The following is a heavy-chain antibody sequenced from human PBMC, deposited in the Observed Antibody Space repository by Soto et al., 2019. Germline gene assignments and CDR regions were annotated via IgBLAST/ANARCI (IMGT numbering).Heavy chain of an antibody. D-gene: IGHD1-1*01. CDR3: ARDSDPWTFDY. Sequence: SETLSLTCTVSGGSINSGGYSWTWIRQPPGKGLEWIGFIYHTGTTYYNPSLKSRVTISVDRSKNQFSLKLSSVTAADTAVYYCARDSDPWTFDYWGQGTLVTVSS. CDR2: IYHTGTT. J-gene: IGHJ4*02. V-gene: IGHV4-30-2*01. CDR1: GGSINSGGYS.